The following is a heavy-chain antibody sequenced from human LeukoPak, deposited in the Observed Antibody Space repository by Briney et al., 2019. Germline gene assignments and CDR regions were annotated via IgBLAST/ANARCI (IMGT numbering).Heavy chain of an antibody. CDR1: GDSISGSSYY. CDR3: ARQDYGSGKYYYYYGMDV. J-gene: IGHJ6*02. CDR2: IYYSGST. D-gene: IGHD3-10*01. Sequence: SETLSLTYTVSGDSISGSSYYWGWIRQPPGKGLEWIGSIYYSGSTYYNPSLKSRVTISVDTSKNQFSLKLSSVTAADTAVYYCARQDYGSGKYYYYYGMDVWGQGTTVTVSS. V-gene: IGHV4-39*01.